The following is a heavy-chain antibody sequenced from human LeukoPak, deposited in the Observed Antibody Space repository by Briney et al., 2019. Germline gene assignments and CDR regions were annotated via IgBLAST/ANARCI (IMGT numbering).Heavy chain of an antibody. CDR3: ARDLRRPRNLFDY. CDR2: ISSSGSTI. CDR1: GFTLSDYY. V-gene: IGHV3-11*04. J-gene: IGHJ4*02. D-gene: IGHD1-14*01. Sequence: TGGSLRLSCAASGFTLSDYYMSWIRQAPGKGLEWVSYISSSGSTIYYADSVKGRFTISRDNAKNSLYLQMNSLRAEDTAVYYCARDLRRPRNLFDYWGQGTLVTVSS.